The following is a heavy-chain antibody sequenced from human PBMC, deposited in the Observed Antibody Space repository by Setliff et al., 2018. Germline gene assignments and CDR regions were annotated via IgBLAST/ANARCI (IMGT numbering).Heavy chain of an antibody. CDR2: ISSSSSYI. CDR3: ARGRGVDTAMVYFDY. J-gene: IGHJ4*02. D-gene: IGHD5-18*01. V-gene: IGHV3-21*01. Sequence: GGSLRLSCAASAFIFRSYIVSWVRQPPGKGLEWVSSISSSSSYIYYADSVKGRFTISRDNAKNSLYLQMNSLRAEDTAVYYCARGRGVDTAMVYFDYWGQGTLVTVSS. CDR1: AFIFRSYI.